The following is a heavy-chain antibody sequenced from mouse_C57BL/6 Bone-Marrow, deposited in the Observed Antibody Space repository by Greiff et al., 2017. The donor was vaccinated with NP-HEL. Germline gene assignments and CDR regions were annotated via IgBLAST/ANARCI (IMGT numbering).Heavy chain of an antibody. J-gene: IGHJ3*01. CDR3: TTRPAWFAY. Sequence: EVQLQESGAELVRPGASVKLSCTASGFNIKDDYMHWVQQRPEQGLEWIGWIDPENGDTEYASKFQGKATITADTSSNTAYLQLSSLTSEDTAVYYCTTRPAWFAYWGQGTLVTVSA. CDR2: IDPENGDT. V-gene: IGHV14-4*01. CDR1: GFNIKDDY.